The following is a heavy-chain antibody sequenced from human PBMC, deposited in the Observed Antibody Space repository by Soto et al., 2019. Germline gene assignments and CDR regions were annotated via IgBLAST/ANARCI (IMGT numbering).Heavy chain of an antibody. J-gene: IGHJ6*02. D-gene: IGHD3-3*01. CDR3: ARGSRDFWSGYFGRSGMDV. Sequence: SETLSLTCTVSGGSISSGGYYWSWIRQHPGKGLEWIGYIYYSGSTYYNPSLKSRVTISVDTSKNQFSLKLSSVTAADTAVYYCARGSRDFWSGYFGRSGMDVWGQGTTVTVSS. CDR1: GGSISSGGYY. V-gene: IGHV4-31*03. CDR2: IYYSGST.